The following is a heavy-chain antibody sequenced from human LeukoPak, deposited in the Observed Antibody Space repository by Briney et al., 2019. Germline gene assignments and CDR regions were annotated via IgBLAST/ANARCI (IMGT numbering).Heavy chain of an antibody. CDR2: IYYSGST. CDR1: GGSISSGGYY. Sequence: PSQTLSLTCTVSGGSISSGGYYWSWIRQHPGKGLEWIGYIYYSGSTYYNPSLKSRVTISVDTSKNQFSLKLSSVTAADTAVYYCARDEYGDYSNWFDPWDQGTLVTVSS. D-gene: IGHD4-17*01. V-gene: IGHV4-31*03. J-gene: IGHJ5*02. CDR3: ARDEYGDYSNWFDP.